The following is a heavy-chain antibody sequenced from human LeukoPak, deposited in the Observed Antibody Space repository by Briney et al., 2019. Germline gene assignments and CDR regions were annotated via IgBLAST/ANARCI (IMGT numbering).Heavy chain of an antibody. CDR3: ARTTYYNFWSDHYYGMDV. CDR2: LLYDGSSR. CDR1: GFTFGSYS. V-gene: IGHV3-30-3*01. J-gene: IGHJ6*02. D-gene: IGHD3-3*01. Sequence: GGSLRLSCAASGFTFGSYSMHWVRQAPGKGLEWVAVLLYDGSSRYYADPVKGRFTISRDNSKNTLYLQMNSLKAEDTAVYYCARTTYYNFWSDHYYGMDVWGQGTTVTVSS.